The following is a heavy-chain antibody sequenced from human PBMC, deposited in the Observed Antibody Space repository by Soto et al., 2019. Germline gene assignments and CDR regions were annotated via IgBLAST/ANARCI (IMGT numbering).Heavy chain of an antibody. CDR3: ARGASDFWGGYPEIHYFHY. CDR1: EFTFSTYP. D-gene: IGHD3-3*01. Sequence: QVLLVESGGGVVQPGRSLRLSCAASEFTFSTYPMHWVRQAPGKGLVWVAVISYDKTNKYYADSVKGRFTISRDNSKNTLYLQMNSLRADDTAVYYCARGASDFWGGYPEIHYFHYWGQGTLVTVSS. J-gene: IGHJ4*02. CDR2: ISYDKTNK. V-gene: IGHV3-30-3*01.